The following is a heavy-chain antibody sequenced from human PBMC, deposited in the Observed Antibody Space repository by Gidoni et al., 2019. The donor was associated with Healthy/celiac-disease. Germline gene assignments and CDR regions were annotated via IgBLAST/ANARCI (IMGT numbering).Heavy chain of an antibody. CDR1: GYTFTGYY. Sequence: QVQLVQSGAEVKKPGASVKVSCKASGYTFTGYYMHWGRQAPGQGLEWMGWINPNSGGTNYAQKFQGRVTMTRDTSISTAYMELSRLRSDDTAVYYCAAWGRYCSGGSCYSHYYGMDVWGQGTTVTVSS. CDR3: AAWGRYCSGGSCYSHYYGMDV. J-gene: IGHJ6*02. V-gene: IGHV1-2*02. D-gene: IGHD2-15*01. CDR2: INPNSGGT.